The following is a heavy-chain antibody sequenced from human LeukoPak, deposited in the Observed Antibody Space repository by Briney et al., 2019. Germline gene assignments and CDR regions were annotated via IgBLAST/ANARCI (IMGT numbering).Heavy chain of an antibody. CDR1: GGTFSSYA. J-gene: IGHJ5*02. CDR3: ARESCSSTSCYLGWFDP. CDR2: IIPIFGIA. Sequence: ASVKVSCKASGGTFSSYAISWVRQAPGQGLEWMGRIIPIFGIANYAQKFQGRVTITADKSTSTAYMELSSLRSEGTAVYYCARESCSSTSCYLGWFDPWGQGTLVTVSS. V-gene: IGHV1-69*04. D-gene: IGHD2-2*01.